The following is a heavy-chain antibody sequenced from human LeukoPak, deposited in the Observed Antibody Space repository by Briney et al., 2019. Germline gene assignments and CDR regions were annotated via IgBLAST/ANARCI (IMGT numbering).Heavy chain of an antibody. V-gene: IGHV4-34*01. J-gene: IGHJ4*02. Sequence: SETLSLTCAVYGGSFSGYYWSWIRHPPGKGLEWIGEINHSGSTNYNPSLKSRVTISVDTSKNQFSLKLSSVTAADTAVYYCARRGSSWYLGIDYWGQGTLVTVSS. CDR2: INHSGST. CDR1: GGSFSGYY. CDR3: ARRGSSWYLGIDY. D-gene: IGHD6-13*01.